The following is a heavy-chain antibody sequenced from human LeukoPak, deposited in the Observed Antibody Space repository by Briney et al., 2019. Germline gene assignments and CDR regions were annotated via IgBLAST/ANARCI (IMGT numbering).Heavy chain of an antibody. CDR2: ISSLNGDT. CDR3: ARGWDSSSLDRYNWFDP. D-gene: IGHD6-13*01. V-gene: IGHV1-18*01. J-gene: IGHJ5*02. CDR1: GYTFTGYG. Sequence: ASVKVSCKASGYTFTGYGISWVRQAPGQGLEWMAWISSLNGDTRYAQKFQGRVTVTTDRSTSTAYMELRSLRSDDTAVYSCARGWDSSSLDRYNWFDPWGQGTLVTVSS.